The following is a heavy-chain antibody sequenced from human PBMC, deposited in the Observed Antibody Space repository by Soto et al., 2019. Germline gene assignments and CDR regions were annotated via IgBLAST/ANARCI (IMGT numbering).Heavy chain of an antibody. CDR2: INHSGST. V-gene: IGHV4-34*01. J-gene: IGHJ6*02. CDR3: ARGPFRYSSGWYVGDYYYYGMDV. CDR1: GGSFSGYY. Sequence: SETLSLTCAVYGGSFSGYYWSWIRQPPGKGLEWSGEINHSGSTNYNPSLKSRVTISVDTSKNQFSLKLSSVTAADTAVYYCARGPFRYSSGWYVGDYYYYGMDVWGQGTTVTVSS. D-gene: IGHD6-19*01.